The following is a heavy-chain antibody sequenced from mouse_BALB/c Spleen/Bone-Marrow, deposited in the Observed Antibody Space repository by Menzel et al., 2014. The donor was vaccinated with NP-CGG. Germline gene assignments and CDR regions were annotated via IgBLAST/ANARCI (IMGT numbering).Heavy chain of an antibody. J-gene: IGHJ4*01. Sequence: EVQGVESGGGLVQPKGLLKLSCAASGFTFXTFAMNWVRQAPGKGLEWVARIRSKSNNFATYYADSVKDRFTISRDDSRSMLYLQMNNLKTEDTAMYYCVRGIYYYGSNYKNSALDYWGQGTSVTVSS. CDR2: IRSKSNNFAT. V-gene: IGHV10-1*02. CDR1: GFTFXTFA. D-gene: IGHD1-1*01. CDR3: VRGIYYYGSNYKNSALDY.